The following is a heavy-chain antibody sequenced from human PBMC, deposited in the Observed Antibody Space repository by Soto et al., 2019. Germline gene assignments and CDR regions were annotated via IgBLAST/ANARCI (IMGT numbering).Heavy chain of an antibody. CDR1: GGTFSSYA. V-gene: IGHV1-69*12. J-gene: IGHJ1*01. Sequence: QVQLVQSGAEVKKPGSSVKVSCKASGGTFSSYAISWVRQAPGQGLEWMGGIIPIFGTANYAQKFQGRVTIXGDXSXNTAYMELSSLRSEDTAVYYCARGDYGGKLAEYFQHWGQGTLVTVSS. CDR3: ARGDYGGKLAEYFQH. D-gene: IGHD4-17*01. CDR2: IIPIFGTA.